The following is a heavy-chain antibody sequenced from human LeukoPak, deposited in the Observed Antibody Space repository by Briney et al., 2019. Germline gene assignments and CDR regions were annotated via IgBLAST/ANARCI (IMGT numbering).Heavy chain of an antibody. CDR3: ANKRNAAPYYFDY. CDR1: GGSISSNNW. D-gene: IGHD6-25*01. V-gene: IGHV4-4*02. J-gene: IGHJ4*02. Sequence: SGTLSLTCAVSGGSISSNNWWNWVRRPPGKGLEWIGEIYHSGSTNYNPSLKSPVIISVDKSKNQFSLKLSSVTAADTAVYYCANKRNAAPYYFDYWGQGTLVTVSS. CDR2: IYHSGST.